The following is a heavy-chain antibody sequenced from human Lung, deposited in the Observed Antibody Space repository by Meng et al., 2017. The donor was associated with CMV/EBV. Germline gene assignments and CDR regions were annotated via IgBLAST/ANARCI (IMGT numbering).Heavy chain of an antibody. Sequence: ETLSLXCAASGFTFNNYAMTWVRQAPGKGLEWVSAISGSGGSTHYADSVKGRFTTSRDNSKNTLYLQMNSLRAEDTAVYYCAKDLMDSSGWYEYYYHGMDVWGQGTLVTVSS. CDR1: GFTFNNYA. D-gene: IGHD6-19*01. V-gene: IGHV3-23*01. J-gene: IGHJ6*02. CDR3: AKDLMDSSGWYEYYYHGMDV. CDR2: ISGSGGST.